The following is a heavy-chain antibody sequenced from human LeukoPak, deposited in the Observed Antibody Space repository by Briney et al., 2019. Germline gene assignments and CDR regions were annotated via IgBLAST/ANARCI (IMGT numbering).Heavy chain of an antibody. V-gene: IGHV3-48*03. Sequence: GGSLRLSCAASGFTSSSYEMNWVRQAPGKGLEWVSYISSSGSTIYYADSVKGRFTISRDNAKNSLYLQMNSLRAEDTAVYYCARDKYYYDSSGGGYYFDYWGQGTLVTVSS. D-gene: IGHD3-22*01. J-gene: IGHJ4*02. CDR3: ARDKYYYDSSGGGYYFDY. CDR2: ISSSGSTI. CDR1: GFTSSSYE.